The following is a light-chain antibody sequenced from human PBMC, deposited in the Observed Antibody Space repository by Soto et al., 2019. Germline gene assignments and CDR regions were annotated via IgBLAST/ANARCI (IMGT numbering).Light chain of an antibody. CDR3: QSYDSSLSGSRV. J-gene: IGLJ3*02. Sequence: QSVLTQPPSVSGAPGQRVTISCTGSSSNIGAGYDVHWYQHLPGTAPKLLIYGNDNRPSGVPDRFSGSKFGTSAYLAITGLQAEDEADYCCQSYDSSLSGSRVFGGGPQLTVL. CDR1: SSNIGAGYD. CDR2: GND. V-gene: IGLV1-40*01.